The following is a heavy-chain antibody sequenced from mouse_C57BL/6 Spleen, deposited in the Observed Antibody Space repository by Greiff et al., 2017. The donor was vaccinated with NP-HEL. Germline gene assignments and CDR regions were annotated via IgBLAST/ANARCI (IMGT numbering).Heavy chain of an antibody. CDR2: ISYDGSN. J-gene: IGHJ4*01. CDR1: GYSITSGYY. Sequence: EVQRVESGPGLVKPSQSLSLTCSVTGYSITSGYYWNWIRQFPGNKLEWMGYISYDGSNNYNPSLKNRISITRDTSKNQFFLKLNSVTTEDTATYYCARDAYGYDSYYAMDYWGQGTSVTVSS. D-gene: IGHD2-2*01. CDR3: ARDAYGYDSYYAMDY. V-gene: IGHV3-6*01.